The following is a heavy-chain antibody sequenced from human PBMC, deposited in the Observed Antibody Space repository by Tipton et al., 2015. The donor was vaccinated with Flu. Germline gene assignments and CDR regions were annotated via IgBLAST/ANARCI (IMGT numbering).Heavy chain of an antibody. Sequence: LSLTCVASGFTFSSYAMSWVRQVPGKGLEWVSVISGSGGSTYYADSVKGRFTISRDNYKSTLYLQMNSLRVEDTAVYYCARDRVVGAAAGYYYYYYGLDVWGQGTTVTASS. D-gene: IGHD2-15*01. V-gene: IGHV3-23*01. J-gene: IGHJ6*02. CDR1: GFTFSSYA. CDR3: ARDRVVGAAAGYYYYYYGLDV. CDR2: ISGSGGST.